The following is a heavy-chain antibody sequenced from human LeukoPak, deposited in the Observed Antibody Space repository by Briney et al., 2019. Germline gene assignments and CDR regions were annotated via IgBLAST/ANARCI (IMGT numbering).Heavy chain of an antibody. D-gene: IGHD1-26*01. V-gene: IGHV3-23*01. Sequence: PGGSLRLSCAASGFTFSSYAMSWVRQASGKGLEWVSAISGSGGIPYYADSVKGRFTISRDNSKNTLYLQMNSLRAVDTAVYYCARNYSGSYHIDYWGQGTLVTVSS. J-gene: IGHJ4*02. CDR3: ARNYSGSYHIDY. CDR1: GFTFSSYA. CDR2: ISGSGGIP.